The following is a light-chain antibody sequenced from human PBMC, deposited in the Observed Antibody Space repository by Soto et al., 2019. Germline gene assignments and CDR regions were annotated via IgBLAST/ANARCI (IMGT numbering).Light chain of an antibody. CDR3: CSYAGHSTYV. V-gene: IGLV2-23*01. Sequence: QSVLTQPASVSGSPGQSITISCTGISDDIGGYYLVSWYQQHPGQAPKLIIYEDTKRPSGVSNRFSGSTSDSTPSLTISWLQAEDEADYYCCSYAGHSTYVFAGGTKVTVL. J-gene: IGLJ1*01. CDR2: EDT. CDR1: SDDIGGYYL.